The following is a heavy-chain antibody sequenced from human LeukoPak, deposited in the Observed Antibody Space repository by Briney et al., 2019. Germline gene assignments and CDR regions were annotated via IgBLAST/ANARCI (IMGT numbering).Heavy chain of an antibody. Sequence: GGSLRLSCAASGFTFSSYWMHWVRQAPGKGLVWVSRIKSDGSYTGYADSVKGRFTISRDDAKNALYLQMNSLRVEDTAVYYCARGIVGATVADYWGQGTLVALSS. D-gene: IGHD1-26*01. J-gene: IGHJ4*02. CDR1: GFTFSSYW. V-gene: IGHV3-74*01. CDR2: IKSDGSYT. CDR3: ARGIVGATVADY.